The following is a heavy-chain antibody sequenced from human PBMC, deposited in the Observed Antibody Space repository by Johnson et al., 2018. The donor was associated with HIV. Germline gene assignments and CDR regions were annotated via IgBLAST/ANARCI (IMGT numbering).Heavy chain of an antibody. D-gene: IGHD6-13*01. V-gene: IGHV3-30*18. Sequence: VQLVESGGGLVQPGRSLRLSCAVSGFTFSDYYMSWIRQAPGKGLEWVAVISYDGSNKYYADSVKGRFTISRDNAKNSLYLQMNSLRAEDTALYYCAKGSSSWTWGAFDIWGQGTMVTVSS. CDR2: ISYDGSNK. CDR3: AKGSSSWTWGAFDI. CDR1: GFTFSDYY. J-gene: IGHJ3*02.